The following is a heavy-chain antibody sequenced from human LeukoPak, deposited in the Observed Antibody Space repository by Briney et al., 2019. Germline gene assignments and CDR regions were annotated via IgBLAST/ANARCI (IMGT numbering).Heavy chain of an antibody. CDR3: TRGLVVLGATSWAFDI. V-gene: IGHV1-8*01. CDR1: GYTFTSYD. Sequence: GASVKVSCKASGYTFTSYDINWVRQATGQGLEWMGWMNPNSGNTGYAQKFQARVSMTRNTSISTAYMELSSLRSEDTAVYYCTRGLVVLGATSWAFDIWGHGTMVTVSS. CDR2: MNPNSGNT. D-gene: IGHD2-15*01. J-gene: IGHJ3*02.